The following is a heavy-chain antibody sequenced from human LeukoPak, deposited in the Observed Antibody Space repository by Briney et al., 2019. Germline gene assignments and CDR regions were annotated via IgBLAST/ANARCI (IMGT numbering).Heavy chain of an antibody. CDR3: AKSGYNRFDY. Sequence: PSETLSLTCTVSGGSISSSTYSWGWIRQPPGKGLEWIGNIYYSGTTYYNASLKSRVTISVDTSKNQFSLKLSSVTAADTAIYYCAKSGYNRFDYWGQGTLVTVSS. J-gene: IGHJ4*02. V-gene: IGHV4-39*07. CDR1: GGSISSSTYS. D-gene: IGHD5-24*01. CDR2: IYYSGTT.